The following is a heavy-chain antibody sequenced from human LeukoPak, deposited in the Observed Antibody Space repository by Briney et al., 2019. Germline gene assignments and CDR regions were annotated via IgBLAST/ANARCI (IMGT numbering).Heavy chain of an antibody. CDR1: GFTFSSYS. J-gene: IGHJ4*02. V-gene: IGHV3-21*01. CDR3: ARERGIAVAGTGAFDY. Sequence: KPGGSLRLSCAASGFTFSSYSMNWVRQAPGKGLEWVSSISSSSSYIYYADSVKGRFTISRDNAKNSLYLQMNSLRAEDTAVYYCARERGIAVAGTGAFDYWGQGTLVTVSS. D-gene: IGHD6-19*01. CDR2: ISSSSSYI.